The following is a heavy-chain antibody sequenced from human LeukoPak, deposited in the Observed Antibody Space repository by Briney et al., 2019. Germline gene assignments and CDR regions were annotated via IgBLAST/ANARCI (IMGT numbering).Heavy chain of an antibody. CDR1: GDSLNGSH. V-gene: IGHV4-34*01. CDR3: ARVSDIMISFGGAISYFDY. Sequence: SETLSLTCTLNGDSLNGSHWSWIRQPPGKGLEWSGEINQSGGTHYNPALWSRLTISIDTSKNKFSLQLTSVTAADTGVYFCARVSDIMISFGGAISYFDYWGQGALVTVSS. D-gene: IGHD3-16*02. J-gene: IGHJ4*02. CDR2: INQSGGT.